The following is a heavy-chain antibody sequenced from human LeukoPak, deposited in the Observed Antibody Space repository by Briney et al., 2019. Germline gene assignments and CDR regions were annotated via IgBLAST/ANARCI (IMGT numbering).Heavy chain of an antibody. V-gene: IGHV3-30*18. J-gene: IGHJ4*02. CDR2: ISYDGNNK. Sequence: GGSLRLSCAAAGFTFSNYGIHWVRQAPGKGLEWVAVISYDGNNKYYADSVKGRFTISRDNSKNTLFLQMNSLRAEDTAVYYCAKGVDYCSGGSCPADYWGPGTLVTVSS. CDR1: GFTFSNYG. CDR3: AKGVDYCSGGSCPADY. D-gene: IGHD2-15*01.